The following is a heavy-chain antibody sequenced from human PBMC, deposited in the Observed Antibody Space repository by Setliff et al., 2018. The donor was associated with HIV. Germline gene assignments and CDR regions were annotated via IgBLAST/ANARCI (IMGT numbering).Heavy chain of an antibody. J-gene: IGHJ3*02. CDR3: ARDLVWPYSSRWYDAFDI. CDR1: GFTFSSYW. Sequence: PGGSLRVSCAASGFTFSSYWMSWVRQAPGKGLEWVANIKQDGSEKYYVDSVKGRFTISRDNAKNSLYLQMNSLRAEDTAVYYCARDLVWPYSSRWYDAFDIWGQGTMVTVSS. D-gene: IGHD6-13*01. CDR2: IKQDGSEK. V-gene: IGHV3-7*03.